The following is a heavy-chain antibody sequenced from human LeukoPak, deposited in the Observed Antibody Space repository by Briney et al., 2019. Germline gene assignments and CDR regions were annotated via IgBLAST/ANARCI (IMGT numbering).Heavy chain of an antibody. D-gene: IGHD3-10*01. J-gene: IGHJ4*02. V-gene: IGHV1-18*01. Sequence: AAVKVSFKGSGYTFTSYGFSWVRQAPGQGLEWMGGISAYNGNRNYAQKLQGRVTMTTDTSTSTAYMELTSLRSDDTAVDYCAVCDQLRGVSHFDYWGQGTLVTVSS. CDR2: ISAYNGNR. CDR3: AVCDQLRGVSHFDY. CDR1: GYTFTSYG.